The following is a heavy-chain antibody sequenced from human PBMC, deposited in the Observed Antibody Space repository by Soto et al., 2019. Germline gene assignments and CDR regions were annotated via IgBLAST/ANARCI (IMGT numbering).Heavy chain of an antibody. D-gene: IGHD2-15*01. J-gene: IGHJ4*01. CDR2: IDPSDSQT. Sequence: GESLKISCKGSGYSFAGYWITWVRQKPGKGLEWMGRIDPSDSQTYYSPSFRGHVTISVTKSITTVFLQWSSLRASDTAMYYCPRQICDADTRPNFQYYLDSWGPGAPVTVSS. V-gene: IGHV5-10-1*01. CDR1: GYSFAGYW. CDR3: PRQICDADTRPNFQYYLDS.